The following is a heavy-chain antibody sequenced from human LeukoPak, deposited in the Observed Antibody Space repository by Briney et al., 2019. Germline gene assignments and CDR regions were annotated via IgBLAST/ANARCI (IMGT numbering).Heavy chain of an antibody. CDR2: ISGSSSPI. Sequence: GGSLRLSCAASGFTFSISSMNWVRQAPGKGLEWVSYISGSSSPIYYADSVKGRFTISRDNAKNSLYLQMNSLRAEDTAVYYCAGVVKPPHSHMDVWGKGTTVTVSS. D-gene: IGHD3-22*01. J-gene: IGHJ6*03. CDR1: GFTFSISS. CDR3: AGVVKPPHSHMDV. V-gene: IGHV3-48*01.